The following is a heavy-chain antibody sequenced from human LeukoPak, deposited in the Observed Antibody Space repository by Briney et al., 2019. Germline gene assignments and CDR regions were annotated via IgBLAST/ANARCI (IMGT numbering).Heavy chain of an antibody. J-gene: IGHJ6*03. Sequence: ASVKVSCKASGYTFTGYYMHWVRQAPGQGLEWMGWINPNSGSTNYAQKFQGRVTMTRDTSISTAYMELSRLRSDDTAVYYCARDGKSGGTTLFYMDVWGKGTTVTVSS. CDR2: INPNSGST. CDR1: GYTFTGYY. CDR3: ARDGKSGGTTLFYMDV. V-gene: IGHV1-2*02. D-gene: IGHD4-11*01.